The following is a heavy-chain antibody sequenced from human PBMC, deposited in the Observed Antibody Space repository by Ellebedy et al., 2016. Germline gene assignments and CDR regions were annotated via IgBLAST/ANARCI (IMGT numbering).Heavy chain of an antibody. CDR2: INHSGST. CDR1: GGSFSGYY. D-gene: IGHD7-27*01. Sequence: SETLSLTCAVYGGSFSGYYWSWIRQPPGKGLEWIGEINHSGSTNYNPSLKSRVTISVDTSKNQFSLKLSSVTAADTAVYYCARGLRKLGSRAGWFDPWGQGTLVTVSS. J-gene: IGHJ5*02. V-gene: IGHV4-34*01. CDR3: ARGLRKLGSRAGWFDP.